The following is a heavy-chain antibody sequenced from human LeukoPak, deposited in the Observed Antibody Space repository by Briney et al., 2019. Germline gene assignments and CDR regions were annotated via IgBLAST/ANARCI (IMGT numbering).Heavy chain of an antibody. CDR1: GYTFISYG. V-gene: IGHV1-18*01. D-gene: IGHD6-19*01. CDR2: ISGHNGNT. CDR3: ARTPGSGWSDAFDI. Sequence: GASVKVSCKASGYTFISYGINWVRQAPGQGLEWMGWISGHNGNTNYAQKLQGRVTMTTDTSTSTAYMELRSLRSDDTAVYYCARTPGSGWSDAFDIWGQGTMVTVSS. J-gene: IGHJ3*02.